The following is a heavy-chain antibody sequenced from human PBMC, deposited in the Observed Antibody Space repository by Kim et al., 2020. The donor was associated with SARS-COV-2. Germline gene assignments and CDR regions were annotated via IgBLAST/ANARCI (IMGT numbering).Heavy chain of an antibody. Sequence: RFTISRVNSKNTLYLQMNSLRAEDTAVYYCAKGPVGGVPAAILASGWFDPWGQGTLVTVSS. V-gene: IGHV3-23*01. D-gene: IGHD2-2*01. J-gene: IGHJ5*02. CDR3: AKGPVGGVPAAILASGWFDP.